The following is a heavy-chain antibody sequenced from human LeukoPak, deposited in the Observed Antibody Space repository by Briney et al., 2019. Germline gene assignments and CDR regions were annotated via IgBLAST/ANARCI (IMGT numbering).Heavy chain of an antibody. V-gene: IGHV4-39*07. Sequence: PGGSLRLSCAASGFTFSSYSMNWVRQAPGKGLEWIGSIYYSGSTYYNPSLKSRVTISVDTSKNQFSLKLSSVTAADTAVYYCARESVVGGLFDYWGQGTLVTVSS. CDR2: IYYSGST. CDR1: GFTFSSYS. J-gene: IGHJ4*02. D-gene: IGHD1-26*01. CDR3: ARESVVGGLFDY.